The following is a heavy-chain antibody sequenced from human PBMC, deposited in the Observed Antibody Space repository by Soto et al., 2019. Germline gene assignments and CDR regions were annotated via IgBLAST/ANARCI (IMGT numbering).Heavy chain of an antibody. J-gene: IGHJ3*02. D-gene: IGHD6-19*01. CDR2: TYYRSKWYN. V-gene: IGHV6-1*01. CDR3: AREKTATSGRAVAETLDDAFDI. CDR1: GDSVSSNSAA. Sequence: SQTLSLTCAISGDSVSSNSAAWNWIRQSPSRGLEWLGRTYYRSKWYNDYAVSVKSRITINPDTSKNQFSLQLNSVTPEDTAVYYCAREKTATSGRAVAETLDDAFDIWGQGTMVTVS.